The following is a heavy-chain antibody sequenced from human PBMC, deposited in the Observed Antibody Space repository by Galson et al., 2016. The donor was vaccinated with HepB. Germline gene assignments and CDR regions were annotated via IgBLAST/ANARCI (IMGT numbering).Heavy chain of an antibody. V-gene: IGHV4-34*01. Sequence: LSLTCAVHGGSFDGFYWSWIRQPPGKGLEWIGEVNHSGSTNYNPSLKSRVSVSVDTSKNQFSLELQSVTAADTAVYYCARLLGGHLVWFDPWGQGSLVTVSS. J-gene: IGHJ5*02. CDR2: VNHSGST. CDR3: ARLLGGHLVWFDP. CDR1: GGSFDGFY. D-gene: IGHD6-6*01.